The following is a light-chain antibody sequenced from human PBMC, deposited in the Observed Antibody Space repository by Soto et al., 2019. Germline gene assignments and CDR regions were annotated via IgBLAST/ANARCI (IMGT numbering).Light chain of an antibody. V-gene: IGLV2-14*01. CDR1: SSDVGGYNY. J-gene: IGLJ2*01. CDR2: DVS. Sequence: QSALTQPASVSGSPGQSITISCTGTSSDVGGYNYVSWYQQHPGKAPKLMIYDVSNRPSGVSNRFSGSKYGNTASLTISGLQAEDEGDYYCGSYTSSSTRVFGGGSKLTVL. CDR3: GSYTSSSTRV.